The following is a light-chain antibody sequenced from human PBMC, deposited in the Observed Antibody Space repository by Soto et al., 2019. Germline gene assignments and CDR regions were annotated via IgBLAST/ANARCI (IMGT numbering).Light chain of an antibody. J-gene: IGKJ5*01. CDR3: QQRSYPIT. CDR2: DAS. CDR1: QSLGRY. V-gene: IGKV3-11*01. Sequence: EVVLAQSPATPSVTPGESATRSSRASQSLGRYLAWYQQKPGQAPRRLSYDASHRATGIPVRFSGSGSESDFTLTISSLEPEDFAVYYCQQRSYPITFGQGTRLEIK.